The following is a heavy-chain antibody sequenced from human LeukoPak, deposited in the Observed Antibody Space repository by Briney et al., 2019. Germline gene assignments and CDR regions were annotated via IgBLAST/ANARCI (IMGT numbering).Heavy chain of an antibody. J-gene: IGHJ5*02. CDR2: ISAYNGNT. V-gene: IGHV1-18*01. CDR1: GYTFTSYG. D-gene: IGHD5-12*01. Sequence: GASVKVSCKASGYTFTSYGISWVRQAPGQGLEWMGWISAYNGNTNYAQKLQGRVTMTTDTSTSTAYMELRSLRSDDTAVYYCARSIVATIRSKGRWFDPWGQGTLVTVSS. CDR3: ARSIVATIRSKGRWFDP.